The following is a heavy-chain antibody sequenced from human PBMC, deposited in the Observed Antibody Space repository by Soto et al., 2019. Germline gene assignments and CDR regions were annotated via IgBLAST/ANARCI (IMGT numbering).Heavy chain of an antibody. V-gene: IGHV3-11*06. CDR3: ARAGVTGTRPRWGMDV. Sequence: QVQLVESGGGLVKPGGSLRLSCAASGFTFNDYYMSWIRQAPGKGLEWVSYISSSSSYINYADSVKGRFTISRDNAKNSLYLQMNSLRAEDTAVYYCARAGVTGTRPRWGMDVWGQGTTVTVS. J-gene: IGHJ6*02. D-gene: IGHD1-7*01. CDR1: GFTFNDYY. CDR2: ISSSSSYI.